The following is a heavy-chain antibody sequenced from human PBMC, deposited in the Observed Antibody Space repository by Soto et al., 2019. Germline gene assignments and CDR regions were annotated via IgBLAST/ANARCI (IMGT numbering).Heavy chain of an antibody. D-gene: IGHD6-13*01. Sequence: GGSLRLSCAASGFTFSSYAMSWVRQAPGKGLERDSAISGSGGSTYYADSVKGRFTISRDNSKNTLYLQMNSLRAEDTAVYYCAKGRYSSSWFTFDYWGQGTLVTVSS. CDR3: AKGRYSSSWFTFDY. V-gene: IGHV3-23*01. CDR1: GFTFSSYA. CDR2: ISGSGGST. J-gene: IGHJ4*02.